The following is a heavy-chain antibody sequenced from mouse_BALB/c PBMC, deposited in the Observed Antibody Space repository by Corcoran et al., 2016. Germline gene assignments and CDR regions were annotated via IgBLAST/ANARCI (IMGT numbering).Heavy chain of an antibody. D-gene: IGHD4-1*01. CDR2: INTYTGEP. J-gene: IGHJ2*01. Sequence: QIQMVQSGPELKKPGETVKIDCKATGYTFTNYGMNWVKQAPGKCLKWMGWINTYTGEPTYADDFKGRFAFSVETSASTAYLQINNLKNEDMATYFCATGYYFDYWGQGTTLTVSS. CDR3: ATGYYFDY. V-gene: IGHV9-1*02. CDR1: GYTFTNYG.